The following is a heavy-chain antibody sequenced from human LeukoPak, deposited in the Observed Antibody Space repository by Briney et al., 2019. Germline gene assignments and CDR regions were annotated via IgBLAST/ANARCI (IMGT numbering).Heavy chain of an antibody. Sequence: SETLSLTCAVYGGSFSGYYWRWIRQPPGKGLEWIGEINHSGSTNYNPSLKSRVTISVDTSKNQFSLKLSSVTAADTAVYYCAAEQRRDGYHDAFDSWGQGTMVTVSS. J-gene: IGHJ3*02. D-gene: IGHD5-12*01. CDR1: GGSFSGYY. V-gene: IGHV4-34*01. CDR2: INHSGST. CDR3: AAEQRRDGYHDAFDS.